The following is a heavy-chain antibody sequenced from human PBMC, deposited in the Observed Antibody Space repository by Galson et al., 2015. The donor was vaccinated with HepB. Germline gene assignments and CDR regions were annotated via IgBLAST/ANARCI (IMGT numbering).Heavy chain of an antibody. CDR2: ISGSGGST. Sequence: LRLSCAASGFTFSSYAMSWVRQAPGKGLEWVSAISGSGGSTYYADSVKGRFTISRDNSKNTLYLQMNSLRAEDTAVYYCANVRYGDYVAYFDYWGQGTLVTVSS. CDR3: ANVRYGDYVAYFDY. J-gene: IGHJ4*02. V-gene: IGHV3-23*01. CDR1: GFTFSSYA. D-gene: IGHD4-17*01.